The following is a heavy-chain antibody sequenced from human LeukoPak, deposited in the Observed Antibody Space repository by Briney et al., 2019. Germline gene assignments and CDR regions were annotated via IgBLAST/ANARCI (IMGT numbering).Heavy chain of an antibody. CDR1: GGSISYYF. Sequence: PSQTLSLTCTVSGGSISYYFWGWLRQPAGKGLEWIGRIYTHNPSFKNRVTMSVDTSKNQFSLNLSSVTAADTAVYYCVGAVSGPFDYWGQGTLVTVSS. CDR2: IYT. V-gene: IGHV4-59*12. D-gene: IGHD6-19*01. CDR3: VGAVSGPFDY. J-gene: IGHJ4*02.